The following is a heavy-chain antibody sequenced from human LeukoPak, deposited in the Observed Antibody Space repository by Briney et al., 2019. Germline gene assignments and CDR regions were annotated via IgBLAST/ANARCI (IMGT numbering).Heavy chain of an antibody. D-gene: IGHD6-19*01. V-gene: IGHV1-18*01. CDR2: ISAYNGNT. CDR3: ARDSAQQWLHDAFDI. J-gene: IGHJ3*02. CDR1: GYTFTSYG. Sequence: ASVKVSCKASGYTFTSYGISWVRQAPGQGLEWMGWISAYNGNTNYAQKLQGRVTMTTDTSTSTAYMELRSLRSDDTAVYYCARDSAQQWLHDAFDIWGQGTMVTVSS.